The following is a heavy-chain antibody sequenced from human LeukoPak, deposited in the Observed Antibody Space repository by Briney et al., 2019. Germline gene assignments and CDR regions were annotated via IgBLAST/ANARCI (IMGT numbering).Heavy chain of an antibody. D-gene: IGHD1-20*01. CDR2: ISWNSGSI. V-gene: IGHV3-9*01. J-gene: IGHJ3*02. CDR1: GFTFDDYA. Sequence: GGSLRLSCAASGFTFDDYAMHWVRQAPGKGLEWVSGISWNSGSIGYADSVKGRFTISRDNAKNSLYLQTNSLRAEDTALYYCAKANSITGIEDAFDIWGQGTMVTVSS. CDR3: AKANSITGIEDAFDI.